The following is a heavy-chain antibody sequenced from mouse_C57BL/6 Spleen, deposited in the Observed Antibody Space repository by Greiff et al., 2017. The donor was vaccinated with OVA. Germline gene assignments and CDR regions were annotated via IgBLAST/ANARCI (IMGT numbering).Heavy chain of an antibody. Sequence: QVQLQQPGAELVKPGASVKMSCKASGYTFTSYWINWVKQRPGQGLEWIGDIYPGSGSTNYNEKFKSTATLTVDTSSSPAYMQLSSLTSEDSAVYDCARCPYYGSTYAMDYWGQGTSVTVSS. CDR3: ARCPYYGSTYAMDY. V-gene: IGHV1-55*01. J-gene: IGHJ4*01. CDR2: IYPGSGST. D-gene: IGHD1-1*01. CDR1: GYTFTSYW.